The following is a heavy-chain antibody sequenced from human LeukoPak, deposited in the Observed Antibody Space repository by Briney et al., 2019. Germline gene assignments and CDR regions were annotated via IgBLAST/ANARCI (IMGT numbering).Heavy chain of an antibody. CDR2: IYYSGST. V-gene: IGHV4-59*01. CDR3: ASSNIKYSSGWYGETFDY. Sequence: PSETLSLTSTVSGGSISSYYWSWIRQPPGKGLEWIGYIYYSGSTNYNPSLKSRVTISVDTSKNQFSLKLSSVTAADTAVYYCASSNIKYSSGWYGETFDYWGQGTLVTVSS. J-gene: IGHJ4*02. D-gene: IGHD6-19*01. CDR1: GGSISSYY.